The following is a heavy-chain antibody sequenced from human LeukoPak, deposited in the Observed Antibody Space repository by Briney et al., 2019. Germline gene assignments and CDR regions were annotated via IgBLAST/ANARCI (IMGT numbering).Heavy chain of an antibody. CDR1: GGSISSYY. J-gene: IGHJ4*02. Sequence: SETLSLTCTVSGGSISSYYWSWIRQPPGKGLEWIGYIYYSGSINYNPSLKSRVTISVDTSKNQFSLKLSSVTAADTAVYYCARFLRGNFDYWGQGTLVTVSS. CDR3: ARFLRGNFDY. V-gene: IGHV4-59*01. CDR2: IYYSGSI.